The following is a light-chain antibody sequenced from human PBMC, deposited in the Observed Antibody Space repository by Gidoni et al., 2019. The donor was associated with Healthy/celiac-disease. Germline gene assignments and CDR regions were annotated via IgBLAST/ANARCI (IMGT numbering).Light chain of an antibody. CDR1: QSVSSN. J-gene: IGKJ3*01. V-gene: IGKV3-15*01. Sequence: EIVMPQSQPTLSVSPGERATLSCRASQSVSSNLAWYQQKPGQAPRLLIYGASTRATGIPARFSGSGSGTEFTLTISSLQSEDFAVYYCQQYNNWPPGVFTFGPGTKVDIK. CDR2: GAS. CDR3: QQYNNWPPGVFT.